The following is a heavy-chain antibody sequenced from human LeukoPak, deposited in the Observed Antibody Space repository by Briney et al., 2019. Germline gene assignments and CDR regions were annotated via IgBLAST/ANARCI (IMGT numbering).Heavy chain of an antibody. D-gene: IGHD2-8*02. CDR3: ARDGILEHGVVCYFDY. V-gene: IGHV1-18*01. Sequence: EASVKVSFKASGYTCTSYGIIWVRQAPGQGLEWMGWISAYNGNTNYAQKLQGRVTMTTDTSTSTAYMELRSLRSDDTAVYYCARDGILEHGVVCYFDYWGQGSLVTVSS. J-gene: IGHJ4*02. CDR1: GYTCTSYG. CDR2: ISAYNGNT.